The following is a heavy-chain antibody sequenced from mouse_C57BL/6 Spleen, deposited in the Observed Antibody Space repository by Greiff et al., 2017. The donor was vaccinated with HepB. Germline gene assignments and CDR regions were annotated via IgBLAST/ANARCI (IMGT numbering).Heavy chain of an antibody. CDR2: INPGSGGT. V-gene: IGHV1-54*01. D-gene: IGHD1-1*01. CDR1: GYAFTNYL. J-gene: IGHJ2*01. Sequence: QVQLKESGAELVRPGTSVKVSCKASGYAFTNYLIGWVKQRPGQGLEWIGVINPGSGGTNYNEKFKGKATLTADKSSSTAYMQLSSLTSEDSAVYFCARYYYGSSYPFDYWGQGTTLTVSS. CDR3: ARYYYGSSYPFDY.